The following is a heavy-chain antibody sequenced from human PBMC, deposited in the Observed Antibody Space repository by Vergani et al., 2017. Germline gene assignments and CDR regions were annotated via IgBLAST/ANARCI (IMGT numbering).Heavy chain of an antibody. J-gene: IGHJ4*02. Sequence: QLQLQESGPRLVKPSETLSLTCSLSGMSISNNNYYWGWIRQPPGKGLEWIGSMDYNGRAYYTPSLRRRVAISIDTSKMQFSLKLYSLTAADTAIYYCARHVTQDYYNDSDYFDYWGLGTLVTVSS. D-gene: IGHD3-22*01. CDR2: MDYNGRA. V-gene: IGHV4-39*01. CDR3: ARHVTQDYYNDSDYFDY. CDR1: GMSISNNNYY.